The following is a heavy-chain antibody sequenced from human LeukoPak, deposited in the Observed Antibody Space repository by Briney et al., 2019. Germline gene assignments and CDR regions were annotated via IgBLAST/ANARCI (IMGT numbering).Heavy chain of an antibody. J-gene: IGHJ4*02. CDR3: ARDLGTYYYDS. CDR2: INPSGGST. Sequence: ASVKVSCKASVYTFTSYYMHWVRQAPGQGLEWMGIINPSGGSTSYAQKFQGRVTMTRDTSTSTVYMELSSLRSEDTAVYYCARDLGTYYYDSWGQGTLVTVSS. CDR1: VYTFTSYY. D-gene: IGHD3-22*01. V-gene: IGHV1-46*01.